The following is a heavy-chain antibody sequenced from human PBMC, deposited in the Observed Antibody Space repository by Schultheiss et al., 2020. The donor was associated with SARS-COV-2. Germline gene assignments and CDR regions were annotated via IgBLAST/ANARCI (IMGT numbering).Heavy chain of an antibody. CDR2: IDWDDDK. J-gene: IGHJ2*01. V-gene: IGHV2-70*12. CDR3: ARMLWGSWYFDL. Sequence: SGPTLVKPTQTLTLTCTFSGFSLSTSGVGVGWIRQPPGKALEWLALIDWDDDKNYSTSLKTRLTISKDTSKNQVVLTMTNMDPVDTATYYCARMLWGSWYFDLWGRGTLVTVSS. CDR1: GFSLSTSGVG. D-gene: IGHD7-27*01.